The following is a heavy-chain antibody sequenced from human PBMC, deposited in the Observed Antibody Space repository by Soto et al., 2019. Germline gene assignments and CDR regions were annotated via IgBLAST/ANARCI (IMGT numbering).Heavy chain of an antibody. D-gene: IGHD6-19*01. V-gene: IGHV1-69*12. CDR3: AKGAVAGTPPSYYYYGMDV. CDR2: IIPIFGTV. CDR1: GGTFRTYA. J-gene: IGHJ6*02. Sequence: QVQLLQSGAEVKKPGSSVRVSCEASGGTFRTYAISWVRQAPGQGLEWMGEIIPIFGTVNYAQKFQGRVTITADESTTTVYMVLRSLISEDTAVYYCAKGAVAGTPPSYYYYGMDVWGQGTTVTVSS.